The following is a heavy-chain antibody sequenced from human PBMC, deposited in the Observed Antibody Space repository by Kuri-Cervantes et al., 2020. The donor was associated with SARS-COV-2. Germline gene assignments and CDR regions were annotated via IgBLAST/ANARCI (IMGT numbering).Heavy chain of an antibody. CDR2: IDSSSDYI. V-gene: IGHV3-21*01. CDR3: ARAKLGGYDAFDL. J-gene: IGHJ3*01. D-gene: IGHD3-22*01. Sequence: ETLSLTCTVSGDSISSTNWWSWVRQTPGKGLEWVSSIDSSSDYIYYADSVKGRFTISRDNANNSLSLQMNSLGAEDTAVYYCARAKLGGYDAFDLWGQGTMVTVSS. CDR1: GDSISSTNW.